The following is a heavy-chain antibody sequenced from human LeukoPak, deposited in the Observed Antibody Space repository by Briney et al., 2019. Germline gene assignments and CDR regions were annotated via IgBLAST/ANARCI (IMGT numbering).Heavy chain of an antibody. V-gene: IGHV1-24*01. CDR2: VGHEDGTT. Sequence: ASVRVSCKVSGSTLTKISVDWVRQAPGKGLVWMGSVGHEDGTTIHAQKFQGRFNMTVDTATDTAYMEMTSLMSEDTAIYYCATGAIVYDYWGQGTLVTVSS. J-gene: IGHJ4*02. CDR1: GSTLTKIS. CDR3: ATGAIVYDY. D-gene: IGHD3-9*01.